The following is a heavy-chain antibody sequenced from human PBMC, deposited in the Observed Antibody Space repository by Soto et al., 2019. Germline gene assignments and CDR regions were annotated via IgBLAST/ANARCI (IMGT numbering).Heavy chain of an antibody. Sequence: GGSLRLSCAASGFTFSSYAMSWVRQAPGKGREWVSAISGSGGSTYYADSVKGRFTISRDNSKNTVYLQMNSLRAEDTAVYYCAREKWAQCTSGVCSKLKRYYYYGMDVWGQGTTVTVSS. J-gene: IGHJ6*02. CDR3: AREKWAQCTSGVCSKLKRYYYYGMDV. CDR2: ISGSGGST. V-gene: IGHV3-23*01. CDR1: GFTFSSYA. D-gene: IGHD2-8*01.